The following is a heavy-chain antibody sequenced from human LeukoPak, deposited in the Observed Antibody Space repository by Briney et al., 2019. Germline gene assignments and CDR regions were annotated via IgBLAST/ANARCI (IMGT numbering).Heavy chain of an antibody. D-gene: IGHD3/OR15-3a*01. V-gene: IGHV3-11*01. CDR2: SSSSGTTI. CDR1: GFTLSDYY. CDR3: ARRRDFIDY. J-gene: IGHJ4*02. Sequence: GGSLRLSCAASGFTLSDYYMSWIRQAPGKGLEWVSYSSSSGTTIYYADSVKGRFAISRGNAKNSLYLQMNSLRAEDTAVYYCARRRDFIDYWGQGTLVTVSS.